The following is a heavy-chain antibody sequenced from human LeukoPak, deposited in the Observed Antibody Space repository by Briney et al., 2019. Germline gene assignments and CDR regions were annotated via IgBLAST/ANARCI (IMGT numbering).Heavy chain of an antibody. J-gene: IGHJ4*02. D-gene: IGHD3-10*01. CDR3: AGGITMAN. V-gene: IGHV3-7*04. CDR2: IKQDGSER. Sequence: GGSLRLSCAASGFTFSNYWMTWVRQAPGKGLEWVANIKQDGSERDYVDSVKGRFTISRDDAKNSLYLQMDSLRAEDTAVYYCAGGITMANWGQGTLVTVSS. CDR1: GFTFSNYW.